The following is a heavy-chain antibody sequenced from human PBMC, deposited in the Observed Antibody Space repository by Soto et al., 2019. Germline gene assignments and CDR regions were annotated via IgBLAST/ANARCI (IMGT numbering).Heavy chain of an antibody. CDR3: ARGLWPSAFGL. Sequence: SQTLSLTCAIAGDSVSSNSVAWNWIRQSPSRGLEWLGRTYYRSKWYNEYAPSVKSRMTINPDTSKNQFSLQLNSVTPEDTAVYYCARGLWPSAFGLWGQGTLVTVSS. CDR2: TYYRSKWYN. CDR1: GDSVSSNSVA. V-gene: IGHV6-1*01. D-gene: IGHD2-21*01. J-gene: IGHJ4*02.